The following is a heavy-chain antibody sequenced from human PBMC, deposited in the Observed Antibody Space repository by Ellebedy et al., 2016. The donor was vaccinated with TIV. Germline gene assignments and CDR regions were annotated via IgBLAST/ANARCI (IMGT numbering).Heavy chain of an antibody. J-gene: IGHJ2*01. Sequence: MPSETLSLTCTVSGYSISSGYYWGWIRQPPGKGLEWIGSIYYSGSTYYNPSLKSRVTLSVDTSKNQFSLKLTSVTAADTAVYFCARDSDGDYTSFDLWGRGALVIVSS. CDR3: ARDSDGDYTSFDL. CDR2: IYYSGST. V-gene: IGHV4-38-2*02. CDR1: GYSISSGYY. D-gene: IGHD4-17*01.